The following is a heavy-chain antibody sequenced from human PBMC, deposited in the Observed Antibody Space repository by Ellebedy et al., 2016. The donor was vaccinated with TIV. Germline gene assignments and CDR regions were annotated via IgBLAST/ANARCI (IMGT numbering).Heavy chain of an antibody. J-gene: IGHJ6*02. V-gene: IGHV3-21*01. CDR3: ARDAEKRAVSRLGMDV. CDR2: ISSDSSYI. D-gene: IGHD5-24*01. CDR1: GFTFSSYS. Sequence: PGGSLRLSCAASGFTFSSYSMNWVRQAPGKGLEWVSFISSDSSYIYYADSLKGRFTISRDNATNSLYLQMNSLRAEDTAVYYCARDAEKRAVSRLGMDVWGQGTTVTVSS.